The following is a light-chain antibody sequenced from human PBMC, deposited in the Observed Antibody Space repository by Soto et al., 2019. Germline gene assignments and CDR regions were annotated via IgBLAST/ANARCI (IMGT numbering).Light chain of an antibody. J-gene: IGKJ2*01. Sequence: EKVWTQSPGTLSLSPGERATLSCSASQSVSSSYLAWYQQKPGQGPRLLIYGASSRATGVPDRFSGGGSGTDFTLTISRLEPEDFAVYYCQEYQAFGQGTKLAIK. CDR1: QSVSSSY. CDR2: GAS. V-gene: IGKV3-20*01. CDR3: QEYQA.